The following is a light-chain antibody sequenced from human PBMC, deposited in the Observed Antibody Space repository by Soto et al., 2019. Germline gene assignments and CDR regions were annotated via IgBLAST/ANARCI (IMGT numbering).Light chain of an antibody. CDR1: QSVSSSY. CDR2: GAS. J-gene: IGKJ1*01. CDR3: QQYGSSPRT. Sequence: EIVLTQSPGTLSLSPGERATLSCRASQSVSSSYLAWYRQKPGQAPRLLIYGASSRATGIPDRFSGSGSGTDFTLTISRLEPEDFAVYYCQQYGSSPRTFGQGTKVAIK. V-gene: IGKV3-20*01.